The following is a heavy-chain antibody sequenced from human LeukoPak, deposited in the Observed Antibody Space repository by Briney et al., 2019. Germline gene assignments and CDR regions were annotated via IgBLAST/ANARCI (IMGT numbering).Heavy chain of an antibody. CDR3: ARVRRGSSSWYGDFDY. D-gene: IGHD6-13*01. V-gene: IGHV4-59*01. Sequence: SETLSLTCTVSGGSISSYYWSWIQQPPGKGLEWIGYIYYSGSTNYNPSLKSRVTISVDTSKNQFSLKLSSVTAADTAVYYCARVRRGSSSWYGDFDYWGQGTLVTVSS. CDR1: GGSISSYY. CDR2: IYYSGST. J-gene: IGHJ4*02.